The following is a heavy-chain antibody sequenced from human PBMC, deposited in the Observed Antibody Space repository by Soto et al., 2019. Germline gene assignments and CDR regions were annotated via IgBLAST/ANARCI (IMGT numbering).Heavy chain of an antibody. D-gene: IGHD6-19*01. CDR2: TDYSGNT. Sequence: QVQLQESGPGLVRPSETLSLTCTVSSDSISSYYWIWIRQSPGKGLEWIVYTDYSGNTNYNPSLNSRVTRSGDTSKNQFSLRLSSVTYADTAVYYCARAVGDPLYYLDNWFQGTLVTVSS. J-gene: IGHJ4*02. V-gene: IGHV4-59*08. CDR3: ARAVGDPLYYLDN. CDR1: SDSISSYY.